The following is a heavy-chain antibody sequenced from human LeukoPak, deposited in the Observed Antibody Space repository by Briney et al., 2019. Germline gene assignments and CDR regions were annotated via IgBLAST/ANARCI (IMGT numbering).Heavy chain of an antibody. D-gene: IGHD4-17*01. Sequence: GGSLRLSCAASGFTFSDYYMSWIRQAPGKGLEWVSYISSSGSTIYYADSVKGRFTISRDNPKNSLYLQMNSLRAEDTAVYYCASPTTVTGAPGSPFDYWGQGTLVTVSS. J-gene: IGHJ4*02. V-gene: IGHV3-11*01. CDR3: ASPTTVTGAPGSPFDY. CDR1: GFTFSDYY. CDR2: ISSSGSTI.